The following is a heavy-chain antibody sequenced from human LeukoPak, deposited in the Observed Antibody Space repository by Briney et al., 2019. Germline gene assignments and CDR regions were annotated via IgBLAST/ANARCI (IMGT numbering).Heavy chain of an antibody. CDR3: ARPYYYDSIGYYYHFDY. CDR1: GYSFTSYW. CDR2: IYPGDSDT. Sequence: GESLKISCQGSGYSFTSYWIGWVRQMPGKGLEWMGIIYPGDSDTRYSPSFQGQVTISADKSISTAYLQWSSLKASDTAIYYCARPYYYDSIGYYYHFDYWGQGTLVTVSS. V-gene: IGHV5-51*01. D-gene: IGHD3-22*01. J-gene: IGHJ4*02.